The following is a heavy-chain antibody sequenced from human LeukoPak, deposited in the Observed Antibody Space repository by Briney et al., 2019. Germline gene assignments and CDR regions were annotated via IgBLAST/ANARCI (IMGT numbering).Heavy chain of an antibody. CDR3: ARDSSGYSPYGMDV. D-gene: IGHD3-22*01. J-gene: IGHJ6*02. CDR1: GGSISSGGYY. CDR2: IYYSGST. V-gene: IGHV4-31*03. Sequence: KPSETLSLTCTVSGGSISSGGYYWSWIRQHPGKGVEWIGYIYYSGSTYYNPSLKSRVTISVDTSKDQFSLKLSSVTAADTAVYYCARDSSGYSPYGMDVWGQGTTVTVSS.